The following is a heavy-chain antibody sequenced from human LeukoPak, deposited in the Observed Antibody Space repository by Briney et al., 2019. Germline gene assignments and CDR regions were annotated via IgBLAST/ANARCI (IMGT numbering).Heavy chain of an antibody. V-gene: IGHV5-51*01. CDR3: ARGTGGYQYDY. D-gene: IGHD2-2*01. CDR1: GYTFTNHW. Sequence: GETLKIFCQASGYTFTNHWVAWVRQVPGKGLEWLGIVKPYDADTRYGPSFEGQVTISADKSINTAFQQWRSLKASDTAIYFCARGTGGYQYDYWGQGIRVIVSS. CDR2: VKPYDADT. J-gene: IGHJ4*02.